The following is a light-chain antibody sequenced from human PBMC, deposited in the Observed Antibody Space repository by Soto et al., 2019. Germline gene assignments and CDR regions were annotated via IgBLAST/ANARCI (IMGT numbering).Light chain of an antibody. CDR3: QQYGGSPLWT. V-gene: IGKV3-20*01. Sequence: EIVLTQSPGALSLSTGERATLSCRASHSVSSRYLAWYQQKPGQAPRLLIYGTSSRATGIPDRFSGSGSGTDFTLTISRLEPEDFAVYYCQQYGGSPLWTFGQGTKVDIK. CDR1: HSVSSRY. CDR2: GTS. J-gene: IGKJ1*01.